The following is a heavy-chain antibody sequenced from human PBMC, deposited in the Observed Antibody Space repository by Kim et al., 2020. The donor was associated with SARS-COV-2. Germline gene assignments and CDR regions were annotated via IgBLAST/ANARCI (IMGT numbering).Heavy chain of an antibody. Sequence: ASVKVSCKASGYTFTSYAMNWVRQAPGQGLEWMGWINTNTGNPTYAQGFTGRFVFSLDTSVSTAYLQISSLKAEDTAVYYCARGYYDILTGYYRRGRWGDYWGQGTLVTVSS. D-gene: IGHD3-9*01. CDR2: INTNTGNP. CDR3: ARGYYDILTGYYRRGRWGDY. V-gene: IGHV7-4-1*02. J-gene: IGHJ4*02. CDR1: GYTFTSYA.